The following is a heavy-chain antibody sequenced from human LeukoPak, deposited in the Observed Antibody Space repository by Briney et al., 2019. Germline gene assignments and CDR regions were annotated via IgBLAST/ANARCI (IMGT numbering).Heavy chain of an antibody. CDR2: ISGSGDTT. CDR3: AKAPVATMGKNYLDY. D-gene: IGHD1-26*01. V-gene: IGHV3-23*01. Sequence: GGSLRLSCAASGFTFSSYAMSWVRQAPGKGPEWVSDISGSGDTTYNADSVKGRFTISRDNSKSTLYLQMNSLRAEDTAVYYCAKAPVATMGKNYLDYWGQGTLVTVSS. J-gene: IGHJ4*02. CDR1: GFTFSSYA.